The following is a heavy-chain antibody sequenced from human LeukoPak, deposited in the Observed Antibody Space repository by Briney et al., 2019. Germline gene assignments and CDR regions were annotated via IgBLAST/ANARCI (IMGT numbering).Heavy chain of an antibody. CDR2: IYYSGST. CDR3: ARGNSGDPNFDY. D-gene: IGHD4-23*01. CDR1: GGSISSGGYY. J-gene: IGHJ4*02. V-gene: IGHV4-31*03. Sequence: PSETLSLTCTVSGGSISSGGYYWSWIRQHPGKGLEWIGYIYYSGSTYYNPSLKSRVTISVDTSKNQFSLKLSSVTAADTAVYYCARGNSGDPNFDYWGQGTLVTVPS.